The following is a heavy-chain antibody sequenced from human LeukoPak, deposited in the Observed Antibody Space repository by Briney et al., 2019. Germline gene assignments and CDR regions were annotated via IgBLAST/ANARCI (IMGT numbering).Heavy chain of an antibody. CDR3: ARLYYDFWSGNPSYSIHTTYYFDY. CDR1: GGSFSGYY. CDR2: INHSGST. V-gene: IGHV4-34*01. J-gene: IGHJ4*02. Sequence: SETLSLTCAVYGGSFSGYYWSWIRQPPGKGLEWIGEINHSGSTNYNPSLKSRVTISVDTSKNQFSLKLSSVTAADTAVYYCARLYYDFWSGNPSYSIHTTYYFDYWGQGTLVTVSS. D-gene: IGHD3-3*01.